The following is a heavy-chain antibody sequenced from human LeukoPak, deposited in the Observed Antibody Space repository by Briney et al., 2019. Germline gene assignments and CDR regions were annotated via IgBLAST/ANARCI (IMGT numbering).Heavy chain of an antibody. CDR2: ISGSGDST. CDR3: AKGIRGGYYYFDF. D-gene: IGHD1-26*01. CDR1: GFTFSSYA. Sequence: PGGSLRLSCAASGFTFSSYAMSWVRQAPGKGLEWVSTISGSGDSTYYADSVKGRFTISRDISKNTLYLQMNSLRAEDTAVYYCAKGIRGGYYYFDFWGQGTLVTVSS. V-gene: IGHV3-23*01. J-gene: IGHJ4*02.